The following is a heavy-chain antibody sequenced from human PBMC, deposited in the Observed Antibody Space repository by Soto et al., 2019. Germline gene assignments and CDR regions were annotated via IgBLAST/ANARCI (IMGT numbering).Heavy chain of an antibody. CDR3: ARGQRFSDSFDP. CDR1: GGAISGYY. J-gene: IGHJ5*02. Sequence: SETLSLTCTVSGGAISGYYWTWIRQSAGKGLEWIGRIYSSGGTKYNPSLQSRVTMSLDTSKNQFSLRLSSVTAADTAVYYCARGQRFSDSFDPWGQGTLVTV. D-gene: IGHD3-3*01. V-gene: IGHV4-4*07. CDR2: IYSSGGT.